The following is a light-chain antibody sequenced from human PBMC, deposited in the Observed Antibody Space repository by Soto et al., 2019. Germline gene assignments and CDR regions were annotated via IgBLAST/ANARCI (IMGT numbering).Light chain of an antibody. Sequence: QSVLTQPASVSGSPGQSITISCTGTRRDVGGYNYVSWYQQYPGKSPKLLIYEVTHRPSGVSNRFSGSKSGNTDSLTISGLQAEDEADYYCSSYTISNTLPFVFXTGTKVTVL. CDR1: RRDVGGYNY. CDR2: EVT. V-gene: IGLV2-14*01. J-gene: IGLJ1*01. CDR3: SSYTISNTLPFV.